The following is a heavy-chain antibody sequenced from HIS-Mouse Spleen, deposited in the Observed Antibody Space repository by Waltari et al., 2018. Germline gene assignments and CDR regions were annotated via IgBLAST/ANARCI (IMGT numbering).Heavy chain of an antibody. D-gene: IGHD6-13*01. CDR3: AREIPYSSSWYDWYFDL. Sequence: QLQLQESGPGMEKPSETLSLTCTVAGGSISSSSYYWAWIRQPPGKWLEWIGSIYYSGSTYYIPSLKSRVTISVDTSKNQFSLKLSSVTAADTAVYYCAREIPYSSSWYDWYFDLWGRGTLVTVSS. J-gene: IGHJ2*01. CDR2: IYYSGST. V-gene: IGHV4-39*07. CDR1: GGSISSSSYY.